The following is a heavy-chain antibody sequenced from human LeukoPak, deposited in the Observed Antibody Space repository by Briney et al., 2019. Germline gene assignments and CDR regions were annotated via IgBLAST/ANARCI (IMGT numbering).Heavy chain of an antibody. CDR1: VYTFTSYG. Sequence: GASVKVSCKASVYTFTSYGISWVRQAPRQGLEWMGCISAYNGNTNNAQKLQGRVTMTTDTSTSTAYMELRSLRSDDTAVYYCARVRSSSWFGGGYFDYWGQGTLVTVSS. V-gene: IGHV1-18*01. J-gene: IGHJ4*02. CDR2: ISAYNGNT. CDR3: ARVRSSSWFGGGYFDY. D-gene: IGHD6-13*01.